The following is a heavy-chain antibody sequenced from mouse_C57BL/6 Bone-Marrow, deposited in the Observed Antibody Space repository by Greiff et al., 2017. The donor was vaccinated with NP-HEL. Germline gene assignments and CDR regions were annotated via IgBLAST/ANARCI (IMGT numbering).Heavy chain of an antibody. J-gene: IGHJ3*01. CDR3: APHYYGSSYDAWFAY. CDR2: IDPANGNT. V-gene: IGHV14-3*01. D-gene: IGHD1-1*01. Sequence: SVAELVRPGASVKLSCTASGFNIKNTYMHWVKQRPEQGLEWIGRIDPANGNTKYAPKFQGKATITADTSSNTAYLQLSSLTSEDTAIYYCAPHYYGSSYDAWFAYWGQGTLVTVSA. CDR1: GFNIKNTY.